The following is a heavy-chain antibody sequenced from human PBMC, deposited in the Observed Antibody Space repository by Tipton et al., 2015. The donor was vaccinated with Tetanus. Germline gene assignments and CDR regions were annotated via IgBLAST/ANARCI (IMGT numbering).Heavy chain of an antibody. Sequence: VQLVQSGAEMRKSGESLKIPCKTSGYFFDTHWIAWVRQMPGKGLEWMGIIYPGDSDTRYSPSFQGQVTMPVDRSTATAYLQWGSLKASDTAIYYCARHFGEMLYAPFRVDPWGQGTLVTVSS. V-gene: IGHV5-51*01. D-gene: IGHD3-3*01. CDR3: ARHFGEMLYAPFRVDP. J-gene: IGHJ5*02. CDR1: GYFFDTHW. CDR2: IYPGDSDT.